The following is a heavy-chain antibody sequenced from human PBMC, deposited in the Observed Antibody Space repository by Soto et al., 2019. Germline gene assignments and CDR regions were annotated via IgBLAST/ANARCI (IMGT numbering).Heavy chain of an antibody. Sequence: SETLSLTCAVYGGSFSGYYWSWIRQPPGKGLEWIGEINHSGSTNYNPSLKSRVTISVDTSKNQFSLKLSSVTAADTAVYYCGRGPPRSRGYYYLFDYGGKGTLVTVP. CDR2: INHSGST. V-gene: IGHV4-34*01. CDR1: GGSFSGYY. J-gene: IGHJ4*02. CDR3: GRGPPRSRGYYYLFDY. D-gene: IGHD3-22*01.